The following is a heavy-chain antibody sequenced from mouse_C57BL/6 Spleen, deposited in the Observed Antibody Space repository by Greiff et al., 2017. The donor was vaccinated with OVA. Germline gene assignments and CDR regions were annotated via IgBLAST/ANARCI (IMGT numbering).Heavy chain of an antibody. CDR3: AREGTGFAY. CDR2: IRNKANGYTT. CDR1: GFTFTDYY. Sequence: DVMLVESGGGLVQPGGSLSLSCAASGFTFTDYYMSWVRQPPGKALEWLGFIRNKANGYTTEYSASVKGRFTISRDNSQSILYLQMNALRAEDSATYYCAREGTGFAYWGQGTLVTVSA. J-gene: IGHJ3*01. D-gene: IGHD3-3*01. V-gene: IGHV7-3*01.